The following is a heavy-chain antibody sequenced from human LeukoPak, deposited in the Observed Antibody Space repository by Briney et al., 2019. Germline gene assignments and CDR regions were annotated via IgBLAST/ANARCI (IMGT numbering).Heavy chain of an antibody. Sequence: PSETLSLTCTVSGGSISSSSYYWGWIRQPPGEGLGWIGTIYYSGTTYYNPSLGSRVTISLDTSKNQFSLKLTSVTAADTAVYYCARRSTKENGFDFWGQGTLVTVSS. CDR2: IYYSGTT. CDR1: GGSISSSSYY. D-gene: IGHD1-1*01. J-gene: IGHJ4*02. V-gene: IGHV4-39*01. CDR3: ARRSTKENGFDF.